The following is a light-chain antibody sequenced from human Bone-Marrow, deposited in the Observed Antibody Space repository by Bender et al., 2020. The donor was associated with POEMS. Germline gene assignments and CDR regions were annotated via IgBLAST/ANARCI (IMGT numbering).Light chain of an antibody. CDR1: SSDVGGYNY. V-gene: IGLV2-8*01. CDR2: EVS. J-gene: IGLJ2*01. Sequence: QSALTQPRSVSGSPGHSVTISCTGTSSDVGGYNYLSWYQQHPGKAPKLMLYEVSKRPSGVPDRFSGSKSGNTASLTVSGLQAEDAAVYYCSSYAGNNNVVFGGGTKVTVL. CDR3: SSYAGNNNVV.